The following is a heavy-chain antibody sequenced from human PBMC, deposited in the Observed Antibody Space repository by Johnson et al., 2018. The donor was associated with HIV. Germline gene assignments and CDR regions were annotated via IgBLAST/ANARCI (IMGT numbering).Heavy chain of an antibody. CDR3: AGAPTYYNFWSGTSGAFDI. J-gene: IGHJ3*02. CDR1: GFTFSSYG. CDR2: ISYDGSNK. Sequence: VQLVESGGGVVQPGRSLRLSCAASGFTFSSYGMHWVRQAPGKGLEWVAVISYDGSNKYYADSVKGRFTISRDNSKNTLYLQMNSLRAEETAVYYFAGAPTYYNFWSGTSGAFDIWGQGTMVTVSS. V-gene: IGHV3-30*19. D-gene: IGHD3-3*01.